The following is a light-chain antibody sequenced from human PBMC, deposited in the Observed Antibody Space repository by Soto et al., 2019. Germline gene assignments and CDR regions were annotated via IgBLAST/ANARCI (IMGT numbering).Light chain of an antibody. CDR3: QQHEAYPRT. CDR1: QNINVW. CDR2: QAS. J-gene: IGKJ1*01. Sequence: DIPMTQSPSTLSASIGDRVTITCRASQNINVWLAWYQQKPGKAPKFLIYQASTLQSGVPSRFSGSGSGTAFTLTISSLQPDDFATYYCQQHEAYPRTFGQGTKVEIK. V-gene: IGKV1-5*03.